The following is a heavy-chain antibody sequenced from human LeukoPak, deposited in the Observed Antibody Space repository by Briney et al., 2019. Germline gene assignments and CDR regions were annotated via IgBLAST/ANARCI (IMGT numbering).Heavy chain of an antibody. J-gene: IGHJ4*02. Sequence: GGSLRLSCAASGFTFSSYSMNWVRQAPGKGLEWVAFIRYDGSNKYYTDSVKGRFTISRDNSKNTLYLQMNSLRAEDTAVYYCANRGVYDSSGYYPQGYWGQGTLVTVSS. CDR2: IRYDGSNK. CDR3: ANRGVYDSSGYYPQGY. D-gene: IGHD3-22*01. V-gene: IGHV3-30*02. CDR1: GFTFSSYS.